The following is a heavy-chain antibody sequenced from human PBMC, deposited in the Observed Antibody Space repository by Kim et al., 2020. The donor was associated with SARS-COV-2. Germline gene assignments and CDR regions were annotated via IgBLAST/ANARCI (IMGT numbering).Heavy chain of an antibody. J-gene: IGHJ4*02. D-gene: IGHD5-18*01. V-gene: IGHV5-51*01. Sequence: YSPSFQGQVTISADKSISTAYLQWSSLKASDTAMYYCARPSDTAMVTFDYWGQGTLVTVSS. CDR3: ARPSDTAMVTFDY.